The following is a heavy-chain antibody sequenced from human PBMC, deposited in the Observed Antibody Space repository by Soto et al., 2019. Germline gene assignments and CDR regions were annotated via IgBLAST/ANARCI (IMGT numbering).Heavy chain of an antibody. J-gene: IGHJ3*02. CDR3: ARETNCGSYAFDI. CDR1: GFTFSSYG. CDR2: IWYDGSNK. D-gene: IGHD7-27*01. Sequence: GGSLRLSCAASGFTFSSYGMHWVRQAPGKGLEWVAVIWYDGSNKYYADSVKGRFTISRDNSKNTLYLQMNSLRAEDTAVYYCARETNCGSYAFDIWGQGTMVTVSS. V-gene: IGHV3-33*08.